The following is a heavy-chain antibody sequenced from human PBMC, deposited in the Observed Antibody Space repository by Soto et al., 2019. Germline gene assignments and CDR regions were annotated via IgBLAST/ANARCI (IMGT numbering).Heavy chain of an antibody. D-gene: IGHD2-15*01. Sequence: EVQLVESGGGLVKPGGSLRLSCAASGFTFSSYSMNWVRQAPGKGLEWVSSISSSSSYIYYADSVKGRFTISRDNAKNSLYLQMNSLRAEDTAVYYCARIPSSKYCSGGSCYSGVDYWGQGTLVTVSS. CDR2: ISSSSSYI. V-gene: IGHV3-21*01. CDR3: ARIPSSKYCSGGSCYSGVDY. J-gene: IGHJ4*02. CDR1: GFTFSSYS.